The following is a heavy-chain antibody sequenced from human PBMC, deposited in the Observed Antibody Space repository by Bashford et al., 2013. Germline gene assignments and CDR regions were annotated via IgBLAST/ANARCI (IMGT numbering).Heavy chain of an antibody. CDR3: AKDRGSSGWYEGAFDI. J-gene: IGHJ3*02. Sequence: VRQAPGKGLEWVSSISPDGVYIYYADSVKGRFTISRDNSKNTLYLQMNSLRAEDTAVYYCAKDRGSSGWYEGAFDIWGQGTMVTVSS. V-gene: IGHV3-23*01. CDR2: ISPDGVYI. D-gene: IGHD6-19*01.